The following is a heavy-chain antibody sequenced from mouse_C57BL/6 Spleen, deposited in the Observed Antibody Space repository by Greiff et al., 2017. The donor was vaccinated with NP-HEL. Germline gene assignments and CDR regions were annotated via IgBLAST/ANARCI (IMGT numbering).Heavy chain of an antibody. J-gene: IGHJ4*01. CDR3: ARSPIYYDYGRAMDY. Sequence: QVQLQQPGAELVKPGASVKLSCKASGYTFTSYWMHWVKQRPGQGLEWIGMIHPNSGSTNYNEKFKSKATLTVDTSSSTAYMQLSSLTSEDSAVYYCARSPIYYDYGRAMDYWGQGTSVTVSS. CDR2: IHPNSGST. D-gene: IGHD2-4*01. CDR1: GYTFTSYW. V-gene: IGHV1-64*01.